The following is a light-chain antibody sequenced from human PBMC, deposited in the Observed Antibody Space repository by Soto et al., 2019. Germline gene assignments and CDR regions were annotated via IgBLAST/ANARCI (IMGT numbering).Light chain of an antibody. J-gene: IGKJ1*01. CDR3: QQYVGWT. CDR2: GTS. V-gene: IGKV3-20*01. CDR1: QTISSDY. Sequence: EIVLTQAPGTLSVSPGERATLSCRASQTISSDYLAWYQQKPGQAPSLLIYGTSSRATGIPDRFSGSGSGTDFTLNISRLEPEDSAIYYCQQYVGWTCGQGPKVEIK.